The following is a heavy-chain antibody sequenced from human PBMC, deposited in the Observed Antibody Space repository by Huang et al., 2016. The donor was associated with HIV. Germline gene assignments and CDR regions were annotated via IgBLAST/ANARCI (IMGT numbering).Heavy chain of an antibody. J-gene: IGHJ4*02. Sequence: QVQLVQSGAEVRKPGASVKVSCEASGYSFASYDINWVRQATGQGLEWMGWMNPNIGNTGYAQKFQVRVTMTRNTSISTAYMELSSLRSEDTAKYFCVRGWYIAALPYFDYWGQGTLVTVSS. CDR3: VRGWYIAALPYFDY. D-gene: IGHD6-6*01. CDR2: MNPNIGNT. V-gene: IGHV1-8*01. CDR1: GYSFASYD.